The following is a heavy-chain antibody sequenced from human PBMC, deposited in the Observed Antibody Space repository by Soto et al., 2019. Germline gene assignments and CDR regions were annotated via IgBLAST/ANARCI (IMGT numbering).Heavy chain of an antibody. D-gene: IGHD3-22*01. CDR1: GFTVSSNY. CDR3: ASAVPYYYDSSGYSYPRRGMDV. J-gene: IGHJ6*02. V-gene: IGHV3-66*01. Sequence: GGSLRLSCAASGFTVSSNYMSWVRQAPGKGLEWVSVIYSGGSTYYADSVKGRFTISRDNSKNTLYLQMNSLRAEDTAVYYCASAVPYYYDSSGYSYPRRGMDVWGQGTTVTVSS. CDR2: IYSGGST.